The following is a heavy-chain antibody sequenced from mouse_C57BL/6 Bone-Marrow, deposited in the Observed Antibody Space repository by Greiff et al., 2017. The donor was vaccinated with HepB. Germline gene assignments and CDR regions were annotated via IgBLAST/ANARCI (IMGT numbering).Heavy chain of an antibody. Sequence: VQLQQSGAELVRPGTSVKVSCKASGYAFTNYLIEWVKQRPGQGLEWIGVINPGSGGTNYNEKFKGKATLTADKSSSTAYMQLSSLTSEDSAVYFCARSEPLCYSNWGAMDYWGQGTSVTVSS. CDR3: ARSEPLCYSNWGAMDY. CDR1: GYAFTNYL. CDR2: INPGSGGT. V-gene: IGHV1-54*01. D-gene: IGHD2-5*01. J-gene: IGHJ4*01.